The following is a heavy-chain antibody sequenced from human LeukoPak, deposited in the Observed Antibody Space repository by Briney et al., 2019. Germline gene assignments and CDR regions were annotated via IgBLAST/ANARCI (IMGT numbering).Heavy chain of an antibody. J-gene: IGHJ4*02. CDR2: INPNSGGT. D-gene: IGHD6-19*01. CDR1: GYTFTGYY. V-gene: IGHV1-2*02. CDR3: ARGRLRFRIAVAGTTGDY. Sequence: ASVKVSCKASGYTFTGYYMHWVRQAPGQGLEWMGWINPNSGGTNYAQKFQGRVTMTRDTSISTAYMELSRLRSDDTAVYYCARGRLRFRIAVAGTTGDYWGQGTLVTVSS.